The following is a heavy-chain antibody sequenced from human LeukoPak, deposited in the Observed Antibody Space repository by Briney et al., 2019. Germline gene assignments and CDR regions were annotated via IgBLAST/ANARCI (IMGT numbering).Heavy chain of an antibody. Sequence: SETLSLTCTVSGGSISSYYWSWIRQPPGKGLEWIGYIYNSGSTNYNPSLKSRVTISVHTSKNQFSLKLSSVTAADTAVYYCATAKAYYYGSGSYPFDYWGQGTLVTVSS. V-gene: IGHV4-59*08. CDR3: ATAKAYYYGSGSYPFDY. CDR2: IYNSGST. J-gene: IGHJ4*02. CDR1: GGSISSYY. D-gene: IGHD3-10*01.